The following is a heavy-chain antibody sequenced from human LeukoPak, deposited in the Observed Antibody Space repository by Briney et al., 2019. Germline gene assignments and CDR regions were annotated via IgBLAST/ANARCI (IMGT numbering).Heavy chain of an antibody. V-gene: IGHV3-48*02. Sequence: GGSLRLSCAASGFTFSSYSMNWVRQAPGKGLEWVSYISSSSSTIYYADSVKGRFTISRDNAKNSLYLQMNSLRDKDTAVYYCARDSAGGHFDIWGQGTMVTVSS. CDR1: GFTFSSYS. D-gene: IGHD6-25*01. CDR2: ISSSSSTI. CDR3: ARDSAGGHFDI. J-gene: IGHJ3*02.